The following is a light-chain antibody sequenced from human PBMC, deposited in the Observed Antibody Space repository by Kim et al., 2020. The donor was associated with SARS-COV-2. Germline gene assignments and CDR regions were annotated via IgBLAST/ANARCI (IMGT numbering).Light chain of an antibody. V-gene: IGLV1-40*01. J-gene: IGLJ1*01. Sequence: QSALTQPPSVSGAPVQRVTISCIGGSSTMGAGYDVHWYQHLPGTAPKLLIYGNTNRPSGVPDRFSASKSGTSASLVITGLQSEDEGDYYCQSYGNSLTASYVFGTGTKVTVL. CDR2: GNT. CDR1: SSTMGAGYD. CDR3: QSYGNSLTASYV.